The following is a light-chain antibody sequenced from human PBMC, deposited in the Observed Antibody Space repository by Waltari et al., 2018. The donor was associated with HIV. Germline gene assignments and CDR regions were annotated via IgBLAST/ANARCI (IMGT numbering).Light chain of an antibody. V-gene: IGKV1-5*03. CDR3: QQYESFSWT. CDR2: MAS. Sequence: DIQLTQSPSTLSASIGDRVTITCRASQNIDTYLAWYQHKPGKAPKVLIYMASTLQTGVPSRFSGSGSGTEFTLTISTLQPDDFATYYCQQYESFSWTFGQGTKV. J-gene: IGKJ1*01. CDR1: QNIDTY.